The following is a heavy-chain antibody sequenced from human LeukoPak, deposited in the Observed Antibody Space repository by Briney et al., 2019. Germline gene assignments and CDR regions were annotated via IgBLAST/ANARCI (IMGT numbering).Heavy chain of an antibody. J-gene: IGHJ4*02. CDR1: EFTFSKYA. CDR2: INGSGVIT. V-gene: IGHV3-23*01. Sequence: GGSLRLSCAASEFTFSKYAMNWVRQAPGKGLERVSGINGSGVITFYADSVKGRFTISRDNSKNTLYLQMTRLRAEDTAIYYCAKDSSQGGDYFDSWGQGTLVTVSS. CDR3: AKDSSQGGDYFDS. D-gene: IGHD3-16*01.